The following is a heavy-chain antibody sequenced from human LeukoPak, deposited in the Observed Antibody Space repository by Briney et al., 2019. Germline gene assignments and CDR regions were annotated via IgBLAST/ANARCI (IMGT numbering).Heavy chain of an antibody. V-gene: IGHV3-7*04. CDR3: ARGDKFSGDY. CDR2: IHQDGNEK. D-gene: IGHD2-15*01. Sequence: GGSLRLSCAASGLTFSSYGMHRVRQAPGKGLEWVANIHQDGNEKYYVDSVKGRFTISRDNAKNSLYLQMNSLRAEDTAVYYCARGDKFSGDYWGQGTLVTVSS. CDR1: GLTFSSYG. J-gene: IGHJ4*02.